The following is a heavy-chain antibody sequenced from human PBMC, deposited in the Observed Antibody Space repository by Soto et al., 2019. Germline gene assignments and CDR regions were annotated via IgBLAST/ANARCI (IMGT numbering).Heavy chain of an antibody. CDR2: IIPILGIA. CDR3: AAVAGYYYGMDV. J-gene: IGHJ6*02. D-gene: IGHD6-19*01. CDR1: GGTFSSYT. Sequence: QVQLVQSGAEVKKPGSSVKVSCKASGGTFSSYTISWVRQAPGQGLEWMGRIIPILGIANYAQKFQGRVTIXPXRSTSTAYMELSSLRAEDTAVYYCAAVAGYYYGMDVWGQGTTVTVSS. V-gene: IGHV1-69*02.